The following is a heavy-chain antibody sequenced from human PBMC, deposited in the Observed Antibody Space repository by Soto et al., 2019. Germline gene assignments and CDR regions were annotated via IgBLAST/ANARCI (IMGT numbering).Heavy chain of an antibody. D-gene: IGHD6-13*01. J-gene: IGHJ6*03. CDR3: ARLSFEAGSYYYYYYMDV. V-gene: IGHV1-3*01. Sequence: ASVKVSCKASGYTFTSYAMHWVRQAPGQRLEWMGWINAGNGNTKYSQKFQGRVTITRDTSASTAYMELSSLRSEDTAVYYCARLSFEAGSYYYYYYMDVWGKGTTVTVSS. CDR2: INAGNGNT. CDR1: GYTFTSYA.